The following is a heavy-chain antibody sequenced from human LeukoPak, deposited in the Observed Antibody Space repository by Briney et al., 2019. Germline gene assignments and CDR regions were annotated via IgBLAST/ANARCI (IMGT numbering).Heavy chain of an antibody. D-gene: IGHD3-10*01. CDR1: VFTPTSYI. CDR3: ARVSRGSGSYYFDY. V-gene: IGHV3-21*01. J-gene: IGHJ4*02. Sequence: PLGSLRLSSAASVFTPTSYIMNWVREAPGQGLEWVSSISSSSSYIYYADSVKGRFTISRDNAKNSLYLQMNSLRAEDTAVYYCARVSRGSGSYYFDYWGQGTLVTVSS. CDR2: ISSSSSYI.